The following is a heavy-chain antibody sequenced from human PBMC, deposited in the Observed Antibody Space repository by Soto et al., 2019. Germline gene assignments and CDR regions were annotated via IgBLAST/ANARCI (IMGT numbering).Heavy chain of an antibody. CDR3: ARGHPRYCSGGSCGPPIPYGMDV. J-gene: IGHJ6*02. V-gene: IGHV1-2*04. Sequence: GASVKVSCKASGYTFTSYAMHWVRQAPGQGLEWMGWINPNSGGTNYAQKFQGWVTMTRDTSISTAYMELSRLRSDDTAVYYCARGHPRYCSGGSCGPPIPYGMDVWGQGTTVTVSS. CDR2: INPNSGGT. D-gene: IGHD2-15*01. CDR1: GYTFTSYA.